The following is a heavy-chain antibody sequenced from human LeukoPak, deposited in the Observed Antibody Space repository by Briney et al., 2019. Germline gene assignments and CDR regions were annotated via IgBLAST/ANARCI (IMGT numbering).Heavy chain of an antibody. V-gene: IGHV3-15*01. D-gene: IGHD3-22*01. Sequence: PEGSLRLSCVASGFTFTNAWMSWVRQAPGKGLEWVGHIKSKTDGGTTDYAAPVKGRFIISRDDSKDTLYLQMNSLKTDDTAVYYCTKYDTSVNFDYWGQGTLVTVSS. CDR2: IKSKTDGGTT. J-gene: IGHJ4*02. CDR1: GFTFTNAW. CDR3: TKYDTSVNFDY.